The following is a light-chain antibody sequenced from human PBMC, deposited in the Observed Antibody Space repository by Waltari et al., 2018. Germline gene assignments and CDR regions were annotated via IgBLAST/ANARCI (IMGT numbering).Light chain of an antibody. CDR2: YRSDSDK. CDR3: RILHNNAVV. V-gene: IGLV5-45*01. Sequence: QAVLTQPASLSASPGASASLTCTLRSDINVATYKIYWYQQRPGSPTQFLVKYRSDSDKRQGNGFPSCFSGSKDTSDKAGILLISGRQAADEADYYCRILHNNAVVFGGGTKLTVL. CDR1: SDINVATYK. J-gene: IGLJ3*02.